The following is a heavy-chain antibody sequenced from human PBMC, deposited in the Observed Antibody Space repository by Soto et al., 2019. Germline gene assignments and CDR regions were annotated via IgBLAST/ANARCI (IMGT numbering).Heavy chain of an antibody. J-gene: IGHJ6*02. CDR1: GFTFSSYG. D-gene: IGHD3-3*01. V-gene: IGHV3-30*18. CDR2: ISYDGSNK. CDR3: AKDMRFLEWLCCAYYYYGMDV. Sequence: GGSVRLSCAASGFTFSSYGMHWVRQAPGKGLEWVAVISYDGSNKYYADSVKGRLTISRDNSKNTLYLQMNSLRAEVTAVYYYAKDMRFLEWLCCAYYYYGMDVGGQGTTVTVSS.